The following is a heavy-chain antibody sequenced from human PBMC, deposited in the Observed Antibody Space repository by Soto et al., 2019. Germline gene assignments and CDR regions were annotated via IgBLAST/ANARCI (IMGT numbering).Heavy chain of an antibody. CDR2: IIPSFGTA. V-gene: IGHV1-69*01. CDR3: ASNVGSYGDYYFDY. CDR1: GGTFSSYA. Sequence: QVQLVQSGAEVKKPGSSVKVSCKASGGTFSSYAISWVRQAPGQGLEWMGGIIPSFGTANYAQKFQGRVTITADESTSTAYMELSSLKSEETAVYYCASNVGSYGDYYFDYWGQGTLVTVSS. J-gene: IGHJ4*01. D-gene: IGHD5-18*01.